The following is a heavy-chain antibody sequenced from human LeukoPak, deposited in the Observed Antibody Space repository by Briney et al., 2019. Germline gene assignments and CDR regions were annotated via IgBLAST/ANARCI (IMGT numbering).Heavy chain of an antibody. V-gene: IGHV4-59*01. CDR3: ARDLGSLNYDY. D-gene: IGHD3-10*01. CDR1: GGSISSYY. J-gene: IGHJ4*02. CDR2: IYCSGST. Sequence: SETLSLTCTVSGGSISSYYWSWIRQPPGKGLEWIGYIYCSGSTNYNPSLKSRVTISVDTSKNQFSLKLSSVTAADTAVYYCARDLGSLNYDYWCQGTLVTVSS.